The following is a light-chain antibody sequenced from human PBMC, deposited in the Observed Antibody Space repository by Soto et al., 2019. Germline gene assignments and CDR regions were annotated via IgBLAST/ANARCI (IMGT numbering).Light chain of an antibody. CDR3: QHYGSPPWT. Sequence: EVVLTQSPGLLSLSPGESGTLSCRTSQTISAKYLAWYQQKPGQPPKLLIYGASTRATGIPDRFSGSGSVRDFTLTITRLEPEDFGMYFCQHYGSPPWTFGQGTKVEVK. J-gene: IGKJ1*01. CDR1: QTISAKY. V-gene: IGKV3-20*01. CDR2: GAS.